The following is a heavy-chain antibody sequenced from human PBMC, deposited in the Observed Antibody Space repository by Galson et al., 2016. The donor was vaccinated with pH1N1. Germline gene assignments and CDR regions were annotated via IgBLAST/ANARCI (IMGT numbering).Heavy chain of an antibody. D-gene: IGHD2/OR15-2a*01. V-gene: IGHV3-48*03. Sequence: SLRLSCAASGFIFYAYEMTWVRQAPGKGLEWLSYISTSGSDIYYADSVKGRFTISRDNAKNSLVLQMNNPRVEDTAVYYCVRARLDKVNSWPPFSHYYYMDVWGKGTTVTVSS. CDR1: GFIFYAYE. CDR2: ISTSGSDI. J-gene: IGHJ6*03. CDR3: VRARLDKVNSWPPFSHYYYMDV.